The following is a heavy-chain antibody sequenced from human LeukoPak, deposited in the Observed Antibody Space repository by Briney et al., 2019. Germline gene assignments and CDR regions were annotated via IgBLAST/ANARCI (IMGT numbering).Heavy chain of an antibody. D-gene: IGHD5-12*01. CDR2: ISASGST. V-gene: IGHV4-4*07. CDR3: ARGMEADYDYNWFDT. Sequence: PSETLSLTCTVSGDSISSYYWSWIRQPAGKGLEWFGRISASGSTRYSPSLQSRVTMSVDTSKNQFSLKLTSVTAADTAVYFCARGMEADYDYNWFDTWGQGTLVTVSS. J-gene: IGHJ5*02. CDR1: GDSISSYY.